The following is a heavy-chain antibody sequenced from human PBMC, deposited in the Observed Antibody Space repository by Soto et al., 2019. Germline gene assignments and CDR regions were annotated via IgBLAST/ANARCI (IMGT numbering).Heavy chain of an antibody. CDR2: ITTSDDIT. CDR1: GFIFKDFA. D-gene: IGHD3-10*01. Sequence: EVRLFESGGGLVEPGESLRLSCAASGFIFKDFAMSWVRQAPGKGLEWVSTITTSDDITYSADSVRGRFTISRDNSANPLFIKRSSLRGDATAKYYCTRGDPPGFFDPSGVYPPPDHWGQGPLFPV. J-gene: IGHJ5*02. V-gene: IGHV3-23*01. CDR3: TRGDPPGFFDPSGVYPPPDH.